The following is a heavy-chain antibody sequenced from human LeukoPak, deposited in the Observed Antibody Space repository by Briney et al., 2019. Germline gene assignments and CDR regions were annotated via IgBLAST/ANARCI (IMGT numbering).Heavy chain of an antibody. J-gene: IGHJ3*02. D-gene: IGHD3-22*01. CDR3: ASIYDSSGYPI. CDR1: GGSISSGYY. Sequence: SETLSLTCTVSGGSISSGYYWGWIRQPPGKGLEWIGSIYHSGSTYYNPSLKSRVTISVDTSKNQFSLKLSSVTAADTAVYYCASIYDSSGYPIWGQGTMVTVSS. V-gene: IGHV4-38-2*02. CDR2: IYHSGST.